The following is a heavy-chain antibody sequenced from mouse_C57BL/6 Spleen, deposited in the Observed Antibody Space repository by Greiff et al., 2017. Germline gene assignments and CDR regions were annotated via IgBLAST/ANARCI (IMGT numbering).Heavy chain of an antibody. CDR1: GYTFTSYG. D-gene: IGHD1-2*01. V-gene: IGHV1-81*01. J-gene: IGHJ4*01. CDR3: ARAGITTEVARDY. CDR2: IYPRNGNT. Sequence: VHLVESGAELARPGASVKLSCKASGYTFTSYGIRWVKQRTGQGLEWIGEIYPRNGNTYYNEKFKGKATLTADKSSSTAYMELRSLTSEDSAVYFGARAGITTEVARDYWGQGTTLTVSS.